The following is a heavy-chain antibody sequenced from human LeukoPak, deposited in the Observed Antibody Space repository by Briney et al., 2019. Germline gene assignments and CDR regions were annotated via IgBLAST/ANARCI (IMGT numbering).Heavy chain of an antibody. J-gene: IGHJ4*02. D-gene: IGHD2-2*01. Sequence: GGSLRLFCAASGFTFDDYAMHWVRQAPGKGLEWVSLISGDGGSTYYADSVKGRFTISRDNSKNSLYLQMNSLRTEDTALYYCAKAEGGYCSSTSCPEINYWGQGTLVTVSS. CDR2: ISGDGGST. V-gene: IGHV3-43*02. CDR3: AKAEGGYCSSTSCPEINY. CDR1: GFTFDDYA.